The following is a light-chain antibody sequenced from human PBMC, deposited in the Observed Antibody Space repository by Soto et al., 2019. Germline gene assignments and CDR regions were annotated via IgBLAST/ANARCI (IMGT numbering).Light chain of an antibody. CDR3: QQYYSTPLT. J-gene: IGKJ4*01. V-gene: IGKV4-1*01. Sequence: DIVMTQSPDSLAVSLGERASINCKSSQSVLHSSNNKNYLAWYQQKPGQPPRLLIYWASTRESGVPDRFSGSGSGTDFTLTISSLQADDVEVYYCQQYYSTPLTFGGGTKVEIK. CDR2: WAS. CDR1: QSVLHSSNNKNY.